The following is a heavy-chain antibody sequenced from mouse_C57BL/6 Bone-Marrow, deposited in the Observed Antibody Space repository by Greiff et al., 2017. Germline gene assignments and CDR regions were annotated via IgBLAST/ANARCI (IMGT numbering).Heavy chain of an antibody. CDR3: ARGEMTWFAY. CDR2: FLPGSGST. V-gene: IGHV1-9*01. CDR1: GNTLPGYW. J-gene: IGHJ3*01. Sequence: QVQLQQSGAELMKPGASVKLSCKATGNTLPGYWIGGVKQRPGHGLEGIGEFLPGSGSTNNNEKFKGKATFTADTSSNTAYMQLSSLTTEDSAIYYCARGEMTWFAYWGQGTLVTVSA.